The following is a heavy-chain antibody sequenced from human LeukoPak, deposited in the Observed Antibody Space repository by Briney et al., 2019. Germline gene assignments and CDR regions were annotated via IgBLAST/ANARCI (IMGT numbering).Heavy chain of an antibody. J-gene: IGHJ4*02. CDR3: ARGPGLNSGSPRYSDY. Sequence: PGGSLRLSCAASGFTFDDYAMSWVRQAPGKGLEWVSGINWNGGSIGYGDSVKGRITISRDNAKNSLYLQMDSLRAEDTALYYCARGPGLNSGSPRYSDYLGQGTLVTVSS. CDR2: INWNGGSI. V-gene: IGHV3-20*04. D-gene: IGHD1-26*01. CDR1: GFTFDDYA.